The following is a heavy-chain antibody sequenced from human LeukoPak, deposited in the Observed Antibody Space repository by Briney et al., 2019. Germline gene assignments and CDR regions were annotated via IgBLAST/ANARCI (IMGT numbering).Heavy chain of an antibody. CDR3: ARPMGYGRHWYFDL. J-gene: IGHJ2*01. CDR1: GGSISSSSYY. V-gene: IGHV4-39*01. CDR2: IYYSGST. Sequence: SETLSLTCTVSGGSISSSSYYWGWIRQPPGKGLEWIGSIYYSGSTYYNPSLKSRVTISVDTSKNQFSLKLSSVTAADTAVYYCARPMGYGRHWYFDLWGRGTLVTVSS. D-gene: IGHD5-18*01.